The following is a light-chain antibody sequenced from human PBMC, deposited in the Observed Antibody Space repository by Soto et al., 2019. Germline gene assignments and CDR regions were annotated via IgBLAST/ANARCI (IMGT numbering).Light chain of an antibody. CDR2: GAS. CDR3: QQYNNWPPS. V-gene: IGKV3-15*01. J-gene: IGKJ5*01. CDR1: QSVSSN. Sequence: EIVMTQSPATLSVPPGERATLSCRASQSVSSNLGWYQQKPGQAPRLLIFGASTRATGSPARFSGSGPGTEFTLTISSLQSEDFAVYYCQQYNNWPPSFGQGTRLEI.